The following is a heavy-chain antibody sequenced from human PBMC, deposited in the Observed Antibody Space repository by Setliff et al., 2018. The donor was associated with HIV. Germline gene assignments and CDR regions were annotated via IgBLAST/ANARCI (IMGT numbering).Heavy chain of an antibody. D-gene: IGHD4-17*01. CDR1: GGSISSYY. CDR2: INHSGST. V-gene: IGHV4-34*01. Sequence: SETLSLTCTVSGGSISSYYWSWIRQPPGEGLEWSGEINHSGSTNYNPSLKSRVTISVDTSKNQFSLRLNSVTAADTAVYFCAVRAHGDHARGNSWAQGTLVTVS. CDR3: AVRAHGDHARGNS. J-gene: IGHJ4*02.